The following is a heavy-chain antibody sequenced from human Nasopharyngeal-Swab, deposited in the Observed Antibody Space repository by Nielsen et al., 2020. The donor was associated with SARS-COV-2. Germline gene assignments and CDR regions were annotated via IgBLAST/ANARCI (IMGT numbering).Heavy chain of an antibody. J-gene: IGHJ4*02. Sequence: GESLKISCVASGFIFGNYAMAWVRQAPGKGLEWVSAIGGNGARTHYADSVRGRFIISRDNSKSTLYLQMNSLRADDTAVYLCVKDWRYGGGYWGQGTLATVSS. CDR3: VKDWRYGGGY. D-gene: IGHD4/OR15-4a*01. V-gene: IGHV3-23*01. CDR2: IGGNGART. CDR1: GFIFGNYA.